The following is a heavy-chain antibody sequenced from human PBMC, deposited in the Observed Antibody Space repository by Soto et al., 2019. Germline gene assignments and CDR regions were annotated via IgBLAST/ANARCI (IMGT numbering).Heavy chain of an antibody. V-gene: IGHV3-23*01. CDR1: GFTFSNYA. D-gene: IGHD3-10*01. CDR3: AKPASGSYFDY. J-gene: IGHJ4*01. CDR2: ISGSGGST. Sequence: EVQLLESGGGLVQPGGSLRLSCAASGFTFSNYAMNWVRQAPGKGLEWISVISGSGGSTYYADSVKGRFTISRDNSKNTLYLQMNSLRAEDTAVYYCAKPASGSYFDYWSHGTLVTVSS.